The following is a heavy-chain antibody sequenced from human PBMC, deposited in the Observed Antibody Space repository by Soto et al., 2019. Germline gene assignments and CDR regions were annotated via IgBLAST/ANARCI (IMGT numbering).Heavy chain of an antibody. CDR2: ISSSSSYI. Sequence: PGGSLSLSCAASGFTFMSYTITWVPQAPGKGLEWVSSISSSSSYIYYADSVKGRFTISRDNAKNSLYLQMNSMRAEDTAVYYCARGAPLLWFGELLNPLNFDYWGQGTLVTVSS. V-gene: IGHV3-21*01. D-gene: IGHD3-10*01. CDR1: GFTFMSYT. CDR3: ARGAPLLWFGELLNPLNFDY. J-gene: IGHJ4*02.